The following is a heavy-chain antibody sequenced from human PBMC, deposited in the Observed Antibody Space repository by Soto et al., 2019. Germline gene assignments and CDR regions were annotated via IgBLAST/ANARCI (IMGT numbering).Heavy chain of an antibody. Sequence: QVQLQESGPGLVKPSQTLSLTCTVSGGSISSGGYYWSWIRQHPGKGLEWIGYIYYRGSTYYNPSLKSRVTISVDTSKNQFSLKLSSVTAADTAVYYCARLTVHFLHHYYGMDVWGQGTTVTVSS. D-gene: IGHD3-3*02. V-gene: IGHV4-31*03. J-gene: IGHJ6*02. CDR3: ARLTVHFLHHYYGMDV. CDR2: IYYRGST. CDR1: GGSISSGGYY.